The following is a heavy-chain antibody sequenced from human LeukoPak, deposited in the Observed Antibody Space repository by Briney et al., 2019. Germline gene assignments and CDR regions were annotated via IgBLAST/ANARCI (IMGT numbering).Heavy chain of an antibody. V-gene: IGHV3-23*01. J-gene: IGHJ4*02. CDR2: ISPAGGSI. CDR3: AKRHCSGGSCFSGVDY. D-gene: IGHD2-15*01. Sequence: GGSLRLSCAASGFTFSTYAMSWVRQAPGKGLEWVSLISPAGGSIYYADSVKGRFTISRDNSENTLYLQMSRLRTEDTAVYYCAKRHCSGGSCFSGVDYWGQGTLVTVSS. CDR1: GFTFSTYA.